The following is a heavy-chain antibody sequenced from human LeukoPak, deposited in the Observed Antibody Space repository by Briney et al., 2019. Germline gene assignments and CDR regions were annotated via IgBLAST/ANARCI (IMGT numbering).Heavy chain of an antibody. D-gene: IGHD2-15*01. Sequence: PGGSLRLSCAASGFTFSSYWMSWVRQAPGKGLEWVANIKQDGSEKYXVDSXXGRFTISRDNAKNSLYLQMNSLRAEDTAVYYCARDKDEYYFDYWGQGTLVTVSS. V-gene: IGHV3-7*01. CDR2: IKQDGSEK. J-gene: IGHJ4*02. CDR3: ARDKDEYYFDY. CDR1: GFTFSSYW.